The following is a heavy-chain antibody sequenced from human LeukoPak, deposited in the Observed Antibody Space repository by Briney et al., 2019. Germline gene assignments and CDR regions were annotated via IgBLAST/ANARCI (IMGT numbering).Heavy chain of an antibody. CDR1: GFTVSSNY. CDR2: IDNGGS. CDR3: ARGWLLD. D-gene: IGHD2-21*02. V-gene: IGHV3-53*01. J-gene: IGHJ4*02. Sequence: SGGSLRLSCAASGFTVSSNYMSWVRQAPGKGLEWVSLIDNGGSFYTDSVKGRFTISRDNSNNMLFLQMNNLRAEDTAVYYCARGWLLDWGQGTLVTVSS.